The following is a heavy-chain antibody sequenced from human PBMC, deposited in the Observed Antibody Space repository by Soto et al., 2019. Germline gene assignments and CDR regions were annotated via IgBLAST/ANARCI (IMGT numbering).Heavy chain of an antibody. D-gene: IGHD5-18*01. CDR2: IYYSGST. J-gene: IGHJ5*02. CDR1: GGSISSSSYY. Sequence: QLQLQESDPGLVKPSETLSLTCTVSGGSISSSSYYWGWIRQPPGKGLEWIGSIYYSGSTYYNPSLKSRVTISVYTSKNQFSLKLSSVTAADTAVYYCARHSLGAYSYGSHNLNWFDPWGQGTLVTVSS. CDR3: ARHSLGAYSYGSHNLNWFDP. V-gene: IGHV4-39*01.